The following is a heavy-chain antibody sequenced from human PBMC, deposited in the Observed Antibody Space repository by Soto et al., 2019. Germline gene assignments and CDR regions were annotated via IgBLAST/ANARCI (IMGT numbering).Heavy chain of an antibody. V-gene: IGHV3-30-3*01. D-gene: IGHD3-3*01. Sequence: QVQLVESGGGVVQPGRSLRLSCAASGFTFSSYAMHWVLQAPAKGLEWVAGISSDGSNKYYAASVKGRFTTSRYNSNNTLSLQMNSLRCEDTAVYYCARVGYDFCFYYWGRGTLVTVSS. J-gene: IGHJ4*02. CDR3: ARVGYDFCFYY. CDR1: GFTFSSYA. CDR2: ISSDGSNK.